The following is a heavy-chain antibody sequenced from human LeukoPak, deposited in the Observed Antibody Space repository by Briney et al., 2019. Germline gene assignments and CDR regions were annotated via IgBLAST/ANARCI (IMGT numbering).Heavy chain of an antibody. CDR2: MNPNSGAT. D-gene: IGHD3-3*01. J-gene: IGHJ3*02. CDR1: GYTFTSYY. V-gene: IGHV1-2*02. CDR3: ARGSVLRFLEWLSLDAFDI. Sequence: ASVKVSCKASGYTFTSYYMHWVRQAPGQGLEWMGWMNPNSGATNYAQKFQGRVTMTRDTSISTAYMELSRLRSEDTAVYYCARGSVLRFLEWLSLDAFDIWGQGTMVTVSS.